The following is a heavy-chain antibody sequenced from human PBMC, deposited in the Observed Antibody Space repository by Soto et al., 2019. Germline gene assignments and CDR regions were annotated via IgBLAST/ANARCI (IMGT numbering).Heavy chain of an antibody. CDR1: GYTVTGYY. V-gene: IGHV1-2*02. D-gene: IGHD3-10*01. CDR3: ARDMGRDGYNYGMDV. Sequence: RASVKVSCKASGYTVTGYYMHCVRQAPGQGLEWMGWINPNSGGTNYAQKFQGRVTMTRDTSISTAYMELSRLRSDDTAVYYCARDMGRDGYNYGMDVWGQGTAVTV. CDR2: INPNSGGT. J-gene: IGHJ6*02.